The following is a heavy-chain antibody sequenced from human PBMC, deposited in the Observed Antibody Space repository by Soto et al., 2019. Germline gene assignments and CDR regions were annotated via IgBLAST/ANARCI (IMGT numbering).Heavy chain of an antibody. Sequence: VQLVQSGAEERKPGASVKISCKPSGYTFTSYGFHWVRQAPGQRPEWMGWINAGNGNIKYSQKFQGRVTVTWDTTATTAYMELSSLRSEDTAVYYCARHGWDYRIDHWGQGTLVTVSS. CDR3: ARHGWDYRIDH. V-gene: IGHV1-3*05. CDR1: GYTFTSYG. D-gene: IGHD4-4*01. J-gene: IGHJ4*02. CDR2: INAGNGNI.